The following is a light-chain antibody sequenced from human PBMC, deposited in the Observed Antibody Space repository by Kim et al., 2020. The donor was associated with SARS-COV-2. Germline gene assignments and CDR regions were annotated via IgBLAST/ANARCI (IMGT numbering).Light chain of an antibody. J-gene: IGLJ2*01. CDR2: QDS. CDR3: QAWDSSTAVV. Sequence: VAPGQTAVITCSGNELGYKYTSWYQQKPGQSPVLVMYQDSKRPSGIPERFSGSNSGNTATLTISGTQAMDEADYYCQAWDSSTAVVFGGGTQLTVL. CDR1: ELGYKY. V-gene: IGLV3-1*01.